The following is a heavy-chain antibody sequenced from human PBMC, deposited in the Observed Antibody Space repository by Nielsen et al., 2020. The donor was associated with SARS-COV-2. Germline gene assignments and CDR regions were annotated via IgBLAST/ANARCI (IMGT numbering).Heavy chain of an antibody. CDR1: GGSISSGGYY. J-gene: IGHJ4*03. CDR2: IYYSGST. Sequence: SETLSLTCTVSGGSISSGGYYWSWIRQHPGKGLEWIGYIYYSGSTYYNPSLKSRVTVSVDTSKNQFSLKLSSVTAADTAVYYCARGNNWNDVDYWGQGTTVTVSS. V-gene: IGHV4-31*03. CDR3: ARGNNWNDVDY. D-gene: IGHD1-1*01.